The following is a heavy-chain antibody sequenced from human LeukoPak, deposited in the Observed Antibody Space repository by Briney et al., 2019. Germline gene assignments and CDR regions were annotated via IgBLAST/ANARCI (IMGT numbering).Heavy chain of an antibody. CDR2: IWYDGSNK. V-gene: IGHV3-33*01. CDR1: GFTFSSYG. D-gene: IGHD3-10*01. J-gene: IGHJ4*02. CDR3: AATYYYGSGREMPFDY. Sequence: GGSLRLSCAASGFTFSSYGMHWVRQAPGKGLEWVAVIWYDGSNKYYADSVKGRFTISRDNSKNTLYLQMNSLRAEDTAVYYCAATYYYGSGREMPFDYWGQGTLVTVSS.